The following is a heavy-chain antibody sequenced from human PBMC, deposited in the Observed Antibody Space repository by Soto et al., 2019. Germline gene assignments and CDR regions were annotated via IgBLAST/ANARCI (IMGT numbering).Heavy chain of an antibody. D-gene: IGHD3-3*01. V-gene: IGHV1-2*02. Sequence: RASVKVSCKASGYTFTGYYMHWVRQAPGQGLEWMGWINPNSGGTNYAQKFQGRVTMTRDTSISTAYMELSRLRSDDTAVYYCARDLLHLVGPRYGMDVWGQGTTVTVSS. J-gene: IGHJ6*02. CDR1: GYTFTGYY. CDR2: INPNSGGT. CDR3: ARDLLHLVGPRYGMDV.